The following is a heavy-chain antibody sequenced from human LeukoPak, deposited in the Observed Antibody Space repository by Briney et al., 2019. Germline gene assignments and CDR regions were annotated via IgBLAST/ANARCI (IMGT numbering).Heavy chain of an antibody. V-gene: IGHV3-23*01. J-gene: IGHJ4*02. CDR1: GFTFSSYA. CDR2: ISGSGAST. Sequence: GGSLRLSCAASGFTFSSYAMSWVRQAPGKGLEWVSGISGSGASTYYADSVKGRFTISRDNSKNTLYLQMNSLRAEDTAVYYCAKANDYYDSSGYDYWGQGTLVTVSS. CDR3: AKANDYYDSSGYDY. D-gene: IGHD3-22*01.